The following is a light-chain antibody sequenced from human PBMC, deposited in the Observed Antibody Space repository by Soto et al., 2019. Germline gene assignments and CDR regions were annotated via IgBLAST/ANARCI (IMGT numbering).Light chain of an antibody. J-gene: IGKJ4*01. Sequence: EIVLTQSPATLSFSPGERATLSCRASQSVSSSYLAWYQQKPGQAPRLLIYGASSRATGLQDRFSGSGSGTEFTLTISRLEPEDLAVYYCQQYGSSPLTFGGGTKVEIK. V-gene: IGKV3-20*01. CDR1: QSVSSSY. CDR3: QQYGSSPLT. CDR2: GAS.